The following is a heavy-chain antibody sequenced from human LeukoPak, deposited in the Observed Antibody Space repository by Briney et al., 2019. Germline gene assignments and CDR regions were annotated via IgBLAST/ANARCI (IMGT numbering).Heavy chain of an antibody. V-gene: IGHV4-4*07. CDR3: ARAGRYCSSTSCWFDY. CDR2: IYTSGST. J-gene: IGHJ4*02. D-gene: IGHD2-2*01. CDR1: GGSISSYY. Sequence: PSETLSLTCTVSGGSISSYYWSWIRQPAGKGLEWIGRIYTSGSTNYNPSLKSRVTIPVDTSKNQFSLKLSSVTAADTAVYYCARAGRYCSSTSCWFDYWGQGTLVTVSS.